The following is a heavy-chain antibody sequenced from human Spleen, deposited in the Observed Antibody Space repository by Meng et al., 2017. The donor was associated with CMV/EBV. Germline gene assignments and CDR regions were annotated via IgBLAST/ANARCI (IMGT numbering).Heavy chain of an antibody. CDR2: MNPNSGNT. J-gene: IGHJ6*02. V-gene: IGHV1-8*01. CDR3: ARGLLVRGVIIWRPYYYGMDV. D-gene: IGHD3-10*01. CDR1: GYTFTSYD. Sequence: ASVKVSCKASGYTFTSYDINWVRQATGQGLEWMGWMNPNSGNTGYAQKFQGRVTMTRNTSISTAYMELSSLRSEDTAVYYCARGLLVRGVIIWRPYYYGMDVWGQGTTVTVSS.